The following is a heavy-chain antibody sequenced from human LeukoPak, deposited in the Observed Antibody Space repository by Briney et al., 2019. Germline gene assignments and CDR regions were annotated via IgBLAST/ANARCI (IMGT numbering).Heavy chain of an antibody. CDR2: ISGRADST. D-gene: IGHD3-22*01. CDR3: AKGPFFYYDSSGYNYFDY. CDR1: GFTFSNYG. V-gene: IGHV3-23*01. J-gene: IGHJ4*02. Sequence: GGTLRLSCAASGFTFSNYGMSWVRQAPGKGLEWVSVISGRADSTYYADSVKGRFTISRDNSKNTLYLQMNSLRAEDTAVYYCAKGPFFYYDSSGYNYFDYWGQGTLVTVSS.